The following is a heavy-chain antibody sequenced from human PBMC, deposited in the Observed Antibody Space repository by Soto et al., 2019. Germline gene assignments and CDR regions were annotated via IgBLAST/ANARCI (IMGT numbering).Heavy chain of an antibody. CDR2: IYYSGST. D-gene: IGHD2-21*02. CDR1: VISIITYS. Sequence: ETLYLTCTVFVISIITYSWCWIRQPPGKGLEWIGYIYYSGSTNYNPSLKSRVTISVDTSKNQFSLKLSSVTAADTAVYYCAREDDYSFDYWGQGTLVTVSS. CDR3: AREDDYSFDY. V-gene: IGHV4-59*01. J-gene: IGHJ4*02.